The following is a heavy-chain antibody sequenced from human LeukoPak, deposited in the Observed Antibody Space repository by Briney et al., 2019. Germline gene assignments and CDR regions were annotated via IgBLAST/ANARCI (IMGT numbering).Heavy chain of an antibody. CDR1: GSIFPNYW. V-gene: IGHV5-51*01. D-gene: IGHD3-10*01. CDR2: IYPGDSDT. CDR3: ARHGSGSYYSSGGFDY. J-gene: IGHJ4*02. Sequence: PGESLQISCMGSGSIFPNYWLGWVRQLPGKGLEWMEIIYPGDSDTRYSPSFQGQVTISADKSISTAYLKWSSLKASDSAMYYCARHGSGSYYSSGGFDYWGQGTLVTVSS.